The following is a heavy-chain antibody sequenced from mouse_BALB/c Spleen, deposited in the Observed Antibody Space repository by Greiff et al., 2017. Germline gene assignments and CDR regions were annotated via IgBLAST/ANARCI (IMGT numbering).Heavy chain of an antibody. D-gene: IGHD2-10*01. CDR3: ARAYYGNYGFAY. V-gene: IGHV5-6-3*01. J-gene: IGHJ3*01. Sequence: EVKLVESGGGLVQPGGSLKLSCAASGFTFSSYGMSWVRQTPDKRLELVATINSNGGSTYYPDSVKGRFTISRDNAKNTLYLQMSSLKSEDTAMYYCARAYYGNYGFAYWGQGTLVTVSA. CDR1: GFTFSSYG. CDR2: INSNGGST.